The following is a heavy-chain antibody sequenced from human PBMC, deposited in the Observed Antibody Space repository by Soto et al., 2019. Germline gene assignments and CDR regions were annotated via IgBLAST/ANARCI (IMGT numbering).Heavy chain of an antibody. V-gene: IGHV1-8*01. D-gene: IGHD3-3*01. CDR2: MNPNSGNT. CDR3: ASFYDFWSGYGPAFDI. CDR1: GYTFTSYG. J-gene: IGHJ3*02. Sequence: ASVKVCCKASGYTFTSYGINWVRQATGQGLEWMGWMNPNSGNTGYAQKFQGRVTMTRSTSISTAYMELSSLRSEDTAVYYCASFYDFWSGYGPAFDIWGQGTMVTVSS.